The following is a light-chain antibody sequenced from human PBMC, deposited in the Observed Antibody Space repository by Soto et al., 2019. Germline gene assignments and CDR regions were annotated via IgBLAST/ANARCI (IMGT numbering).Light chain of an antibody. J-gene: IGLJ1*01. CDR2: EGS. CDR1: SSDIGSYSF. Sequence: QSVLTQPASVSGSPGQSITLSCTGTSSDIGSYSFVSWYQQHPGKAPRLIIYEGSKWPSGVSNRFSASRSGNTASLTISGLQPEDEADYYCCSYALSSTYVFGTGTKVTVL. V-gene: IGLV2-23*01. CDR3: CSYALSSTYV.